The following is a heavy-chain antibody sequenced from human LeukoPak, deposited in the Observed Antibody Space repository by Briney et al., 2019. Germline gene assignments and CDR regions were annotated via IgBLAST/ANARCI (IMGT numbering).Heavy chain of an antibody. V-gene: IGHV4-59*08. CDR3: ASHRGSSGWTPFDY. CDR2: IYYSGST. CDR1: GGSISSYY. J-gene: IGHJ4*02. D-gene: IGHD6-19*01. Sequence: SETLSLTCTVPGGSISSYYWSWIRQPPGKGLEWIGYIYYSGSTNYNPSLKSRVTISVDTSKNQFSLKLSSVTAADTAVYYCASHRGSSGWTPFDYWGQGTLVTVSS.